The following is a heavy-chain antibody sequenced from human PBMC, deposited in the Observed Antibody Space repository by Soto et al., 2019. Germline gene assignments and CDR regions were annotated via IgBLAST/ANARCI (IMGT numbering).Heavy chain of an antibody. J-gene: IGHJ6*02. Sequence: PAWSLTLSCPASAFNFTSYTITCVRQAPGKRMECLSSSSRTGYILTCHSVRGPFTTSRDNAKNPAYLQIDSPRAEHTAVYFCARDCSGGSCSPRMDVWGQGTTVTVS. CDR3: ARDCSGGSCSPRMDV. CDR1: AFNFTSYT. CDR2: SSRTGYI. D-gene: IGHD2-15*01. V-gene: IGHV3-21*01.